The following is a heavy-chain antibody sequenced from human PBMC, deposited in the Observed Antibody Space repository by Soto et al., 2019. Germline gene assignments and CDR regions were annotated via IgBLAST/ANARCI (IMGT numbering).Heavy chain of an antibody. CDR2: ISGSGDRT. D-gene: IGHD3-3*01. V-gene: IGHV3-23*01. CDR1: GFTFSSYA. CDR3: AKDPRYDFWGGEYYFDY. Sequence: PGGSLRLSCAASGFTFSSYAMSWVRQAPGKGLEWVSAISGSGDRTYYADSVKGRFTISRDNSKNTLFLQMNSLRAEDTAVYYCAKDPRYDFWGGEYYFDYWGQGTLVTVSS. J-gene: IGHJ4*02.